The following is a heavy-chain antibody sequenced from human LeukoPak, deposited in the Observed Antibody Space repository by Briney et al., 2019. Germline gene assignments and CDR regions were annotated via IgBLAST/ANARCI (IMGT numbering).Heavy chain of an antibody. CDR3: AKDHYWSIDY. CDR1: GITFSRFW. Sequence: GGSLRLSCAASGITFSRFWMSWVRQAPGKGLQWVANINEDGSEKHYVDSVKGRFTISRDIAKNTLYLQMNSLRAEDTGVYYCAKDHYWSIDYWGRGTLVTVSS. J-gene: IGHJ4*02. V-gene: IGHV3-7*01. CDR2: INEDGSEK. D-gene: IGHD3-3*01.